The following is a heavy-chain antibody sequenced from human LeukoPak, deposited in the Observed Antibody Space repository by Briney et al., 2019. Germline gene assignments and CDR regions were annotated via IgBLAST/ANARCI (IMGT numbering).Heavy chain of an antibody. D-gene: IGHD3-10*01. CDR1: GGSISSYY. Sequence: SETLSLTCTVSGGSISSYYWSWIRQPPGKGLEWIGYIYTSGSTNYNPSLKSRVTISVDPSKNQFPLKLSSVTAADTAVYYCARQTLYYCGSGSYSYFDYWGQGTLVTVSS. CDR2: IYTSGST. V-gene: IGHV4-4*09. CDR3: ARQTLYYCGSGSYSYFDY. J-gene: IGHJ4*02.